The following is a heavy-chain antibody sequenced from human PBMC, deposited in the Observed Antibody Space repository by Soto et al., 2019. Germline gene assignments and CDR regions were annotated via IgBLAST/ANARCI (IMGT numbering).Heavy chain of an antibody. V-gene: IGHV3-23*01. CDR2: ISGSGGST. Sequence: EVQLLESGGGLVQPGGSLRLSCAASGFTFSSYAMSWVRQAPGKGLEWVSAISGSGGSTYYADSVKGRLTISRDNAKNTLYLQMNSLTAEDTAIYYCARDFGEVGATAVYDIWGQGTMVIVSS. D-gene: IGHD1-26*01. CDR1: GFTFSSYA. CDR3: ARDFGEVGATAVYDI. J-gene: IGHJ3*02.